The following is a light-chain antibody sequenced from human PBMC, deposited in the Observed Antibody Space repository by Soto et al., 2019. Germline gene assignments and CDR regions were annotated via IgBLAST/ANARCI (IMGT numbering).Light chain of an antibody. Sequence: DIVMTQSPLSLPVTPGEPASISCRSGQSLLHTNGYTHLDWYLQKPGQSPQLLIYLGSTRASGVPDRFSGSGSGTDFTLKISRVEAEVVGVYYCMQALQTPWTFGQGTKLEIK. CDR2: LGS. J-gene: IGKJ2*02. CDR1: QSLLHTNGYTH. V-gene: IGKV2-28*01. CDR3: MQALQTPWT.